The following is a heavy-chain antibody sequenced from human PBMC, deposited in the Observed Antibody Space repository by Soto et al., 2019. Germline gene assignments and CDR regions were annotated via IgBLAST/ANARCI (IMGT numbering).Heavy chain of an antibody. V-gene: IGHV4-59*08. CDR2: IYYSGST. J-gene: IGHJ4*02. CDR3: ARRIDILTGYYEYYFDY. Sequence: SETLSLTCTVSGGSISSYYWGWIRQPPGKGLEWIGYIYYSGSTNYNPSLKSRVTISVDTSKNQFSLKLSSVTAADTAVYYCARRIDILTGYYEYYFDYWGQGTLVTVSS. CDR1: GGSISSYY. D-gene: IGHD3-9*01.